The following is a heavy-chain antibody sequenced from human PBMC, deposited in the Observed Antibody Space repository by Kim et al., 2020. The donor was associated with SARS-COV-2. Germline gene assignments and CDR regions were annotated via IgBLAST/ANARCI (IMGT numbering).Heavy chain of an antibody. J-gene: IGHJ6*01. CDR1: GFTFSGSA. V-gene: IGHV3-73*01. Sequence: GGSLRLSCAASGFTFSGSAMHWVRQASGKGLEWVARIRSKANSYATAYAASVKVRFTISRDDSKNTAYLQMNSLKTEDTAVYSCTSRHTVTSRYYGMDVCGQGSTVTVSP. CDR2: IRSKANSYAT. CDR3: TSRHTVTSRYYGMDV. D-gene: IGHD4-17*01.